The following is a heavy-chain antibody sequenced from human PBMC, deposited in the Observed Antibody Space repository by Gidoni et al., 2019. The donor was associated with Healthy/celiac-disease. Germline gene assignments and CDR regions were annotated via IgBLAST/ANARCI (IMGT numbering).Heavy chain of an antibody. J-gene: IGHJ6*02. V-gene: IGHV3-73*02. D-gene: IGHD5-18*01. CDR3: TRQTWIQLWLQDPALYGMDV. CDR1: GFTFSRSA. Sequence: EVQLVESGGGLVQPGGSLKLPCAASGFTFSRSALHWVRQASGKGLGWVGRIRSKANSYATAYAASVKGRFTISRDDSKNTAYLQMNSLKTEDTAVYYCTRQTWIQLWLQDPALYGMDVWGQGTTVTVSS. CDR2: IRSKANSYAT.